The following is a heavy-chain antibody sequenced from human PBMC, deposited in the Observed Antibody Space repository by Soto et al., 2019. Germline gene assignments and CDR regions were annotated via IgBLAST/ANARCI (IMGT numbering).Heavy chain of an antibody. Sequence: EVQLLESGGGLVQPGGSLRLSCAASGFTFSSYAMSWVRQAPGKGLEWVSAISGSGGSTYYADSVKGRFTISRDNSKNTLYLQMNSLRAEDTAVYYCARDWGWGNSGSYGNYWGQGTLVTVSS. CDR3: ARDWGWGNSGSYGNY. CDR1: GFTFSSYA. D-gene: IGHD1-26*01. CDR2: ISGSGGST. J-gene: IGHJ4*02. V-gene: IGHV3-23*01.